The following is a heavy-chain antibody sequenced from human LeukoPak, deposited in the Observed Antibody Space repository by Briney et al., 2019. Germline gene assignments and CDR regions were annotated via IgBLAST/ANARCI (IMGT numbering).Heavy chain of an antibody. CDR1: GYTFTSYD. CDR2: MNPNSGNT. V-gene: IGHV1-8*01. Sequence: GASVKVSCKASGYTFTSYDINWVRQATGQGLEWMGWMNPNSGNTGYAQKFQGRVTMTRNTSISTAYMELSSLRVEDTAVYYCARPITVAAVDYWGQGTLVTVSS. D-gene: IGHD6-19*01. CDR3: ARPITVAAVDY. J-gene: IGHJ4*02.